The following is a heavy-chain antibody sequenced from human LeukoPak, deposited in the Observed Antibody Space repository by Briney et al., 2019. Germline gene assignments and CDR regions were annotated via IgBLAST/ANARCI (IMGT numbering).Heavy chain of an antibody. Sequence: SETLSLTCAVYGVSLRGYYWSRIRQSPEKGLEWIGEVNHEGDSIYSPSLKSRLTLSVGMSKNQFSLNLRSVTAADTAVYFCARGSNYVSDYYFDVWGKGTTVIVSS. CDR3: ARGSNYVSDYYFDV. J-gene: IGHJ6*03. D-gene: IGHD4-11*01. V-gene: IGHV4-34*01. CDR1: GVSLRGYY. CDR2: VNHEGDS.